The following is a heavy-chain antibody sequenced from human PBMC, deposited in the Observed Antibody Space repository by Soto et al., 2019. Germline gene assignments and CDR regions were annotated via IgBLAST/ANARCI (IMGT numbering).Heavy chain of an antibody. CDR1: GFTFSNYP. D-gene: IGHD1-1*01. V-gene: IGHV3-30-3*01. Sequence: VQLLESGGGLVQPGGSLRLSCAASGFTFSNYPMHWVRQAPAKGLEWVAVISYDGNNKYYANSVKGRFTISRDNSESTMYLQMNSLRAEDTAVYYCARETTGTDDFWGQGTRVTVSS. J-gene: IGHJ4*02. CDR2: ISYDGNNK. CDR3: ARETTGTDDF.